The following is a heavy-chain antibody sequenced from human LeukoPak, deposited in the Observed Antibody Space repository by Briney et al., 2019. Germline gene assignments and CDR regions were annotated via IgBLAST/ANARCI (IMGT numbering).Heavy chain of an antibody. CDR2: ISSSSSYI. V-gene: IGHV3-21*01. J-gene: IGHJ4*02. D-gene: IGHD6-13*01. CDR3: ARRSIAAAGKLDY. Sequence: GGSLRLSCAASGFTFSSYSMNWVRQAPGKGLEWVSSISSSSSYIYYADSVKGRFTISRDNAKNSLYLQMNSLRAADTAVYYCARRSIAAAGKLDYWGQGTLVTVSS. CDR1: GFTFSSYS.